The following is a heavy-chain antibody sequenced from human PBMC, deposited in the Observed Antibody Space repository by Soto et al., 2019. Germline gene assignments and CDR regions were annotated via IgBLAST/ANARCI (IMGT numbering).Heavy chain of an antibody. V-gene: IGHV3-74*03. J-gene: IGHJ4*02. CDR2: IRDDGSGT. D-gene: IGHD5-18*01. Sequence: EVQLVESGGGLVPPGGSLRLSCAASGFTFSNYWMHWVRQIPGKGLVWVSRIRDDGSGTTSADFVKGRFTTSRDNAKNTLYLQMTSLRADDTAVYYCTRQSREGYSYGYFDYWGQGTLVTVSS. CDR1: GFTFSNYW. CDR3: TRQSREGYSYGYFDY.